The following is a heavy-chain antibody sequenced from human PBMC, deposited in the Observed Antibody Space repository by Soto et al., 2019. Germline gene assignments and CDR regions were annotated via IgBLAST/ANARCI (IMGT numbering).Heavy chain of an antibody. CDR2: ISYDGSSK. Sequence: QVQLVESGGGVVQPGRSLRLSCAASGFTFSSYGMHWVRQAPGKGLEWVAVISYDGSSKYYADSVKGRFTISRDNSKNTLYLQMNSLRAEDTAVYYCAKDEGQLERDYWGQGTLVTVSS. D-gene: IGHD1-1*01. V-gene: IGHV3-30*18. CDR1: GFTFSSYG. J-gene: IGHJ4*02. CDR3: AKDEGQLERDY.